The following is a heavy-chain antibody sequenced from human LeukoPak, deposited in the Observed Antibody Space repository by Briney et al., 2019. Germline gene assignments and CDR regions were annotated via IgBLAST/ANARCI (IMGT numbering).Heavy chain of an antibody. Sequence: ASVKVSCKASGYTFTGYYMHWVRQAPGQGLEWMGWINPNSGGTNYAQKFQGRVTMTRDTSISTAYMELSRLRSDDTAVYYCARDSANDYVWGSYRTYYYMDVWGKGTTVTISS. J-gene: IGHJ6*03. D-gene: IGHD3-16*02. CDR2: INPNSGGT. CDR1: GYTFTGYY. CDR3: ARDSANDYVWGSYRTYYYMDV. V-gene: IGHV1-2*02.